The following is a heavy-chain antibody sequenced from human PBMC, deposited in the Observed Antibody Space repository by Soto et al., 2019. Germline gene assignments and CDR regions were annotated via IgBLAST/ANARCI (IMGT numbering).Heavy chain of an antibody. J-gene: IGHJ6*02. Sequence: SETLSLTCTVSGGSISSYYWSWIRQPPGKGLEWIGYIYYSGSTNYNPSLKSRVTISVDTSKNQFSLKLSSLRSEDTAVYYCASWLKEAGIGGNYYYGMDVWGQGTTVTVSS. CDR1: GGSISSYY. CDR3: ASWLKEAGIGGNYYYGMDV. V-gene: IGHV4-59*01. CDR2: IYYSGST. D-gene: IGHD6-19*01.